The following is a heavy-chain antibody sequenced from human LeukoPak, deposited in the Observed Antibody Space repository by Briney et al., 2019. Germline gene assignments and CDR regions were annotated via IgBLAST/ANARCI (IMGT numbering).Heavy chain of an antibody. CDR2: IGAGRDT. CDR1: GFTFSSYA. V-gene: IGHV3-23*01. J-gene: IGHJ4*02. CDR3: AKEAGYCSSTSCYPFDY. D-gene: IGHD2-2*03. Sequence: GGSLRLSCAASGFTFSSYAMSWVRQAPGKGLEWVSTIGAGRDTHYADSVKGRFTISRDNSKNTLYLQMNSLRAEDTAVYYCAKEAGYCSSTSCYPFDYWGQGTLVTVSS.